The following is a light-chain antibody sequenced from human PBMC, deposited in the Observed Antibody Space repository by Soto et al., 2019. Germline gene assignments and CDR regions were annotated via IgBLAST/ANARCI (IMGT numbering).Light chain of an antibody. CDR1: SSDVGDFNY. Sequence: QSVLTQPASVSGSPGQSITISCTGTSSDVGDFNYVSWYQQHPDKAPKLMIYDVSYRPSGVSSRFSGSKSGNTASLTISGLQAEDEADYYCSSFTSTSTVSFGAGTKLTVL. CDR3: SSFTSTSTVS. V-gene: IGLV2-14*03. CDR2: DVS. J-gene: IGLJ2*01.